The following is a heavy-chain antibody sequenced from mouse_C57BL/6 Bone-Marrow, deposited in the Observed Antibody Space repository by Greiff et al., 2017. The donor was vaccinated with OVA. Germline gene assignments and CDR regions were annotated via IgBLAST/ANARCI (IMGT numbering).Heavy chain of an antibody. V-gene: IGHV1-54*01. J-gene: IGHJ2*01. D-gene: IGHD1-1*01. CDR1: GYAFTNYL. CDR2: INPGSGGT. CDR3: ARWEDYYGSIDY. Sequence: VQLQQSGAELVRPGTSVKVSCKASGYAFTNYLIEWVKQRPGQGLEWIGVINPGSGGTNYNEKFKGKATLTADKSSSTAYMQLSSLTSEDSAVYFCARWEDYYGSIDYWGQGTTLTVSS.